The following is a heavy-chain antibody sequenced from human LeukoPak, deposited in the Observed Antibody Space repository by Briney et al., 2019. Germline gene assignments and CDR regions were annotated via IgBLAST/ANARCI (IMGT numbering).Heavy chain of an antibody. CDR3: ARMGYSGYEDY. J-gene: IGHJ4*02. Sequence: SGPTLLHPTQTLTLTCTFSGFSLRTSGRRVSWIRQPPGKALEWLALIDWDDDKFYSTSLKTRLTISKDTSKNQVVLTMTNMDPVDTATYYCARMGYSGYEDYWGQGTLVTVSS. V-gene: IGHV2-70*04. CDR1: GFSLRTSGRR. D-gene: IGHD5-12*01. CDR2: IDWDDDK.